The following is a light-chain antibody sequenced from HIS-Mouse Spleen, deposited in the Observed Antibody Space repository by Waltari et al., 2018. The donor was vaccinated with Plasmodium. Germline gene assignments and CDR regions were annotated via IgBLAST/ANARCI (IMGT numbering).Light chain of an antibody. CDR1: SSNIRHNY. CDR2: DNN. V-gene: IGLV1-51*01. J-gene: IGLJ2*01. Sequence: QSVLTQPPSVSAAPGPKVTISRSGSSSNIRHNYVSCYQQLPGTAPKLLSYDNNKRPSGIPDRVSGSTSGTSATLGITGLQTGDEADYYCGTWDSSLSAGVVFGGGTKLTVL. CDR3: GTWDSSLSAGVV.